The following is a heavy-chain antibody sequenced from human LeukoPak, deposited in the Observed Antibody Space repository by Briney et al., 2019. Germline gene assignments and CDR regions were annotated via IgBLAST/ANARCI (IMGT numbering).Heavy chain of an antibody. Sequence: GASVNVSCKASGYTFTGYYMHWVRQAPGQGLEWMGWINPNSGGTNYAQKFQGRVTMTRDMSTSTVYMELSSLRSEDTAVYYCAREIAAAGKIVDYWGQGTLVTVSS. D-gene: IGHD6-13*01. J-gene: IGHJ4*02. V-gene: IGHV1-2*02. CDR1: GYTFTGYY. CDR3: AREIAAAGKIVDY. CDR2: INPNSGGT.